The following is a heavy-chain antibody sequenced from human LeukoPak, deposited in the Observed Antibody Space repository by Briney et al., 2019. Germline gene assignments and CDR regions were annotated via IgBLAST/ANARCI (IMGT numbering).Heavy chain of an antibody. Sequence: GGSLRLSCAASGFTFSSYAMSWVRQAPGKGLEWGSAISGSGGSTYYADSVKGRFTISRDSSKNTLYLQMNSLRAEDTAVYYCAKDLLVTPRGPFDYWGQGTLVTVSS. J-gene: IGHJ4*02. CDR3: AKDLLVTPRGPFDY. D-gene: IGHD4-23*01. V-gene: IGHV3-23*01. CDR1: GFTFSSYA. CDR2: ISGSGGST.